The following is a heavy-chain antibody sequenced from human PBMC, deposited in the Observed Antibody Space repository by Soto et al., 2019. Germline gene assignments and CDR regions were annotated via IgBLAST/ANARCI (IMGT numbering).Heavy chain of an antibody. J-gene: IGHJ6*02. CDR1: GYTFTGYY. Sequence: VQLVQSGAEVKTPGASVRVSCKASGYTFTGYYIHWVREAPGQGLEWMGWINPQTGGTSYAQKFQGRVTLSRDTSINTAYLELSRLRFDDAAVYFCARERYQVISDGMDVWGQGTTVTVSS. D-gene: IGHD2-2*01. CDR3: ARERYQVISDGMDV. V-gene: IGHV1-2*02. CDR2: INPQTGGT.